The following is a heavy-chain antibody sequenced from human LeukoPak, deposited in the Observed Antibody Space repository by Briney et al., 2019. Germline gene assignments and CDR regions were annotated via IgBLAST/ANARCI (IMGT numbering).Heavy chain of an antibody. Sequence: GGSLRLSCAASGFTFSSYWMHWVRQAPGKGLVWVSRINSDGSSTSYADSVKGRFTISRDNAKNTLYLQMNSLRADDTAVYYCARESYCSGGSCYSEGWFDPWGQGTLVTVSS. D-gene: IGHD2-15*01. J-gene: IGHJ5*02. V-gene: IGHV3-74*01. CDR2: INSDGSST. CDR3: ARESYCSGGSCYSEGWFDP. CDR1: GFTFSSYW.